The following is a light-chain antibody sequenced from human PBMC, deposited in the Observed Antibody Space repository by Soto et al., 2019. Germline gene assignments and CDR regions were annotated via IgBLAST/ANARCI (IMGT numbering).Light chain of an antibody. CDR2: EVS. J-gene: IGLJ1*01. CDR1: SSDIGDYNY. V-gene: IGLV2-14*01. CDR3: TSYSSSGPPYV. Sequence: QSALTQPASVPASPGQSLTISCTGTSSDIGDYNYVSWYQQHPGKAPKLIIFEVSNRPSGVSDRFSASKSGNTASLTISGLRAEDEADYYCTSYSSSGPPYVFGTGTKVTVL.